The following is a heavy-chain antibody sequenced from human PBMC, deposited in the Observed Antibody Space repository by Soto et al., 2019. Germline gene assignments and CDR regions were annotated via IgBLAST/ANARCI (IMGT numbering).Heavy chain of an antibody. V-gene: IGHV3-53*01. D-gene: IGHD6-19*01. J-gene: IGHJ6*02. CDR3: ARDRGIAVAGGYGMDV. CDR1: GFTVSSNY. CDR2: IYSGGST. Sequence: GGSLRLSCAASGFTVSSNYMSWVRQAPGKGLEWVSVIYSGGSTYYADSVKGRFTISRDNSKNTLYLQMNSLRAEDTAVYYCARDRGIAVAGGYGMDVWGQGTTVTVSS.